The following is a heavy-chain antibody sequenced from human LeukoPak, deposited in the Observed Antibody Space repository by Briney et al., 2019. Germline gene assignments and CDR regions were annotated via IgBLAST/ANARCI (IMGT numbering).Heavy chain of an antibody. V-gene: IGHV1-2*02. CDR1: GYTSTGYY. Sequence: GASVKVSCKASGYTSTGYYMHWVRQAPGQGLEWMGWINPNSGGTNYAQKFQGRVTMTRDTSISTAYMELSRLRSDDTAVYYCARRMSDYVWGSYRYHHNWFDPWGQGTLVTVSS. CDR3: ARRMSDYVWGSYRYHHNWFDP. J-gene: IGHJ5*02. CDR2: INPNSGGT. D-gene: IGHD3-16*02.